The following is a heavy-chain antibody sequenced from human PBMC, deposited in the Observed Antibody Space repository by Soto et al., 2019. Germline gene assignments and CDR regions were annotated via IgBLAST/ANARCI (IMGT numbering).Heavy chain of an antibody. D-gene: IGHD2-2*02. J-gene: IGHJ6*01. CDR2: IYYSGST. Sequence: PSETVSLTCTVSVVSISSSSYYCGWVCQPPGKGLEWIGSIYYSGSTYYNPSLKSRVTISVDTSKNQFSLKLSSVTAADTAVYYCASLGYCSSTSCYTSPYYYSYGMQVWGQGTTVNLS. V-gene: IGHV4-39*01. CDR1: VVSISSSSYY. CDR3: ASLGYCSSTSCYTSPYYYSYGMQV.